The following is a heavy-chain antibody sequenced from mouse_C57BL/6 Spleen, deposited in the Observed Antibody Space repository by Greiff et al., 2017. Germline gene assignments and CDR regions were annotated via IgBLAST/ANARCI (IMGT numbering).Heavy chain of an antibody. CDR2: INYDGSST. CDR3: ARGIYYGYVDY. CDR1: GFTFSDYY. D-gene: IGHD2-2*01. V-gene: IGHV5-16*01. Sequence: EVMLVESEGGLVQPGSSMKLSCTASGFTFSDYYMAWVRQVPEKGLEWVANINYDGSSTYYLDSLKSRFIISRDNAKNILYLQMSSLKSEDTATYYCARGIYYGYVDYWGQGTTLTVSS. J-gene: IGHJ2*01.